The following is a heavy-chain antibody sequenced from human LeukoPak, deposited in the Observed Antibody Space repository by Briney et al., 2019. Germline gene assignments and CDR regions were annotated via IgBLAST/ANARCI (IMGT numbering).Heavy chain of an antibody. J-gene: IGHJ4*02. CDR1: GFTVSSNY. CDR3: ATADSGSYYSGFDY. D-gene: IGHD1-26*01. V-gene: IGHV3-66*01. CDR2: VYSGGSA. Sequence: PGGSLRLSCAASGFTVSSNYMSWVRQAPRKGLEWVSVVYSGGSAHYADSVKGRFTISRDNSKNTLYLHMNSLRAEDTAVYYCATADSGSYYSGFDYWGQGTLVTVSS.